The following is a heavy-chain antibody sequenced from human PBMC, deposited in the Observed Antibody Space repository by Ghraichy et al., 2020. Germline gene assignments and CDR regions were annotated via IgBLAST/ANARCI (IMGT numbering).Heavy chain of an antibody. Sequence: GGSLRLSCAASGFTFSKSWMSWVRQAPGKGLEWVGRIKSKTDSGTTDYAAPVRGRFTISRDDSENTLYLQMNSLENEDTGVYYCTTDPERYQVALSSWGQGTLVTVSS. V-gene: IGHV3-15*05. CDR2: IKSKTDSGTT. CDR1: GFTFSKSW. D-gene: IGHD5-12*01. J-gene: IGHJ5*02. CDR3: TTDPERYQVALSS.